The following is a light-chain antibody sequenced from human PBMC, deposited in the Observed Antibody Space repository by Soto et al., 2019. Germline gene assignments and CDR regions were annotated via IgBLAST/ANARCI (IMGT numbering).Light chain of an antibody. V-gene: IGKV1-9*01. CDR3: HQFKNYVT. CDR1: QVISSH. J-gene: IGKJ5*01. CDR2: AAS. Sequence: IQLTQSPSSLSASVGDRVTISCRASQVISSHLAWYQQKPGKAPRLLIYAASTLHSGVPSRFSGSGSGTDFTLTITSLEPEDIATCYCHQFKNYVTFGQGTRLEI.